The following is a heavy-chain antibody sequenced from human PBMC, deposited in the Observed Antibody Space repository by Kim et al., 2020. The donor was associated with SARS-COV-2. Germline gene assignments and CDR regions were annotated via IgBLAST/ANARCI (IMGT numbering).Heavy chain of an antibody. D-gene: IGHD1-26*01. J-gene: IGHJ3*02. CDR2: IWYDGSNK. V-gene: IGHV3-33*01. CDR3: ARDPPPPYYSVSYWAFDI. CDR1: GFTFSSYG. Sequence: GGSLRLSCAASGFTFSSYGMHWVRQAPGKGLERVAVIWYDGSNKYYADPVKGRFTISRDNSKNTRYLQINSRRAEDTAVYYWARDPPPPYYSVSYWAFDIRGQGAMVTVSS.